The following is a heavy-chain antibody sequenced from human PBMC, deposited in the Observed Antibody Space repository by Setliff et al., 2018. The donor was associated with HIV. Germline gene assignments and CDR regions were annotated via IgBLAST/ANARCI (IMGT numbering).Heavy chain of an antibody. V-gene: IGHV3-23*01. J-gene: IGHJ4*02. CDR2: ISGSGGST. CDR3: ARDPLLFLEWLSPGYPFDY. D-gene: IGHD3-3*01. Sequence: HPGGSLRLSCAASGFTFSTYPMSWVRQAPGKGLEWVSGISGSGGSTYYADSVKGRFTISRDNSKNTLYLQMNSLRAEDTAVYYCARDPLLFLEWLSPGYPFDYWGQGTLVTVSS. CDR1: GFTFSTYP.